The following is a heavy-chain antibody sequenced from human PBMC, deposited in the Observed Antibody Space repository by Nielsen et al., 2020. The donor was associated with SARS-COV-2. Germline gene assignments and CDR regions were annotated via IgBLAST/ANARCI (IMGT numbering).Heavy chain of an antibody. CDR1: GGSISSGGYS. CDR2: IYFSGRT. CDR3: ARESSGYDHYNYGMDV. V-gene: IGHV4-31*03. D-gene: IGHD5-12*01. J-gene: IGHJ6*02. Sequence: SETLSLTFTVSGGSISSGGYSWCWIRHHPGKGLEWIGYIYFSGRTCYNPSLKSRVTISVDTSKNQFSLSLRSVTAADTAVYYCARESSGYDHYNYGMDVWGQGTTVTVSS.